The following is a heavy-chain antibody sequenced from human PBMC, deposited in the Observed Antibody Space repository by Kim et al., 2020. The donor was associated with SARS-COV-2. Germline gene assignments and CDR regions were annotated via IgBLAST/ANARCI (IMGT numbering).Heavy chain of an antibody. CDR1: GFTFSSYS. V-gene: IGHV3-21*01. Sequence: GGSLRLSCAASGFTFSSYSMNWVRQAPGKGLEWVSSISSSSSYIYYADSVKGRFTISRDNAKNSLYLQMNSLRAEDTAVYYCASGSNYYDSSGYDTGYWGQGTLVTVSS. CDR3: ASGSNYYDSSGYDTGY. D-gene: IGHD3-22*01. J-gene: IGHJ4*02. CDR2: ISSSSSYI.